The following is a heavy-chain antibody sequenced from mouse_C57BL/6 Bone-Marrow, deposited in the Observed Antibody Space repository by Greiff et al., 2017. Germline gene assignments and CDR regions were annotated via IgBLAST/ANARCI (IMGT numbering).Heavy chain of an antibody. Sequence: EVHLVESGGGLVKPGGSLKLSCAASGFTFSSYAMSWVRQTPEKRLEWVATISDGGSYTYYPDNVKGRFTISRDNAKNNLYLQMSHLKSEDTAMYYCAGVSPCYYDSSYDYYAMDYWGQGTSVTVSS. J-gene: IGHJ4*01. CDR1: GFTFSSYA. D-gene: IGHD1-1*01. CDR2: ISDGGSYT. CDR3: AGVSPCYYDSSYDYYAMDY. V-gene: IGHV5-4*01.